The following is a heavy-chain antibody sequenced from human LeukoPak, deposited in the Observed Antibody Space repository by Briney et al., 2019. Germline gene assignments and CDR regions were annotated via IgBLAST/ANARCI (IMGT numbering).Heavy chain of an antibody. V-gene: IGHV4-59*03. Sequence: PSETPSLTCTVSGGSIRNFYWSWIRQPPGKGLEWIGYVYHTGNTKYNPSLESRATISIDTSKNQFSLKLSSVTAADSAVYYCAKSDGSGSYFDYWGQGTLVTVS. J-gene: IGHJ4*02. CDR3: AKSDGSGSYFDY. CDR2: VYHTGNT. D-gene: IGHD3-10*01. CDR1: GGSIRNFY.